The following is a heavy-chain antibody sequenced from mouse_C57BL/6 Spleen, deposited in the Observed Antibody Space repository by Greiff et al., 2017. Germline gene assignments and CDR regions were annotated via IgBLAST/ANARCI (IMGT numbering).Heavy chain of an antibody. Sequence: EVHLVESGGGLVQPGGSLSLSCAASGFTFTDYYMSWVRQPPGKALEWLGFIRNKANGYTTEYSASVKGRFTISRDNSQSILYLQMNALRAEDSATYYCARSLPNFDYWGQGTTLTVSS. CDR2: IRNKANGYTT. CDR3: ARSLPNFDY. CDR1: GFTFTDYY. J-gene: IGHJ2*01. V-gene: IGHV7-3*01.